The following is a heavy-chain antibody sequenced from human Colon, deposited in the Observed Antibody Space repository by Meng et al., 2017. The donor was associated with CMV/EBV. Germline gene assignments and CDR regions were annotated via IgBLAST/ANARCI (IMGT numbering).Heavy chain of an antibody. CDR2: IYYSGST. CDR1: GASISTSSYF. CDR3: MNRAYSQGQDF. V-gene: IGHV4-39*02. D-gene: IGHD2-21*01. J-gene: IGHJ4*02. Sequence: SETLSLTCTGAGASISTSSYFWGWVRQPPGKGLEWIATIYYSGSTDYNPSLQRRVTMSVDTSKNHFSLNLTSVTASDTAVYYCMNRAYSQGQDFWGQGTLVTVSS.